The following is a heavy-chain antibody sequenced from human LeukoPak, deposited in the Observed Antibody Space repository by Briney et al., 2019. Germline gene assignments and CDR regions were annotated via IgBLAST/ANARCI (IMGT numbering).Heavy chain of an antibody. J-gene: IGHJ4*02. V-gene: IGHV1-8*01. Sequence: ASVEVSCKASGYTFTSYDINWVRQTTGQGLEWMGWMNPNSGNTGYAQKFQGRVTMTRNTSISTAYMELSSLRSEDTAVYYCWAYDYVWGSYRLEDYWGQGTLVTVSS. CDR3: WAYDYVWGSYRLEDY. D-gene: IGHD3-16*02. CDR2: MNPNSGNT. CDR1: GYTFTSYD.